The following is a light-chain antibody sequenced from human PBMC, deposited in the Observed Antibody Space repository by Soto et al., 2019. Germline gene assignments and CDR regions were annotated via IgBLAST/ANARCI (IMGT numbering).Light chain of an antibody. V-gene: IGKV1-39*01. CDR1: QSISSY. CDR3: QQSYSTLSVSWS. Sequence: DIQMTQSPSSLSASVGDRVTITCRASQSISSYLNWYQQKPGKAPKLLIYAASSLQSGVPSMFSGSGSGTYFTLSISSMQPEDFATYSCQQSYSTLSVSWSFGQGTKVEIK. CDR2: AAS. J-gene: IGKJ1*01.